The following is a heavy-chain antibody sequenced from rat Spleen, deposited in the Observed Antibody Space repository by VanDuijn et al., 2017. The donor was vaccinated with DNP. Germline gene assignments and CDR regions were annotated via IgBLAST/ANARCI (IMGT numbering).Heavy chain of an antibody. CDR1: GFTFNNFW. J-gene: IGHJ1*01. CDR2: IISSGGST. D-gene: IGHD1-2*01. V-gene: IGHV5-31*01. Sequence: EVQLVESGGDLVQPGRSLTLSCVASGFTFNNFWMAWIRQVPGKGLEWVAAIISSGGSTYYPNSVKGRFTISSDNAKNTLYLQMNSLMSEDTATYYCARAKYSSHYWYFDFWGPGTMVTVSS. CDR3: ARAKYSSHYWYFDF.